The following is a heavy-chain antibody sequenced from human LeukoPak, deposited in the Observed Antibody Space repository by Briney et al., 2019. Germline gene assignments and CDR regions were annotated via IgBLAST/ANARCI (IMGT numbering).Heavy chain of an antibody. Sequence: SETLSLTCTVSGDSISIYYWSWIRQPAGKGLEWIGRMYTSGTTNYKPSLKSRVTMSVDTSKNQFSLKLSSVTAADTAVYYCARGHYYDSSGYYEDYFDYWGQGTLVTVSS. CDR3: ARGHYYDSSGYYEDYFDY. J-gene: IGHJ4*02. CDR2: MYTSGTT. D-gene: IGHD3-22*01. CDR1: GDSISIYY. V-gene: IGHV4-4*07.